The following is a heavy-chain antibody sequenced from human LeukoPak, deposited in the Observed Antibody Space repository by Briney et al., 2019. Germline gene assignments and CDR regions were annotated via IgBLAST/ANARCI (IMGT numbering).Heavy chain of an antibody. V-gene: IGHV6-1*01. D-gene: IGHD6-19*01. Sequence: LSLTCAISGDSVSSNSAAWNWIRQSPSRGLEWLGRTYYRSKWYNDYAVSVKSRITINPDTSKNQFSLQLNSVTPEDTAVYYCARGLPRIAVAGWFDPWGQGTLVTVSS. CDR1: GDSVSSNSAA. J-gene: IGHJ5*02. CDR3: ARGLPRIAVAGWFDP. CDR2: TYYRSKWYN.